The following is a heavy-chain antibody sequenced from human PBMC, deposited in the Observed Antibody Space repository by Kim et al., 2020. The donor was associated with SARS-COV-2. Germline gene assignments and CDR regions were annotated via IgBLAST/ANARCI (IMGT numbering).Heavy chain of an antibody. D-gene: IGHD1-20*01. CDR3: ARDNWRDLRSYFYYGMDV. CDR2: IYYSGST. J-gene: IGHJ6*02. V-gene: IGHV4-30-4*01. CDR1: GGSISSGDYY. Sequence: SETLSLTCTVSGGSISSGDYYWSWIRQPPGKGLEWIGYIYYSGSTYYNPSLKSRVTISVDTSKNQFSLKLSSVTAADTAVYYCARDNWRDLRSYFYYGMDVWGQGTTVTVSS.